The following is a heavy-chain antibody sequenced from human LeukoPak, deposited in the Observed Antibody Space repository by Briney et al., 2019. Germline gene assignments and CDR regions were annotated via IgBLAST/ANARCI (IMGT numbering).Heavy chain of an antibody. J-gene: IGHJ4*02. CDR3: ARVVLEDIVVVPAAPYYFDY. CDR2: IYYSGST. Sequence: SETLSLTCTVSGGSISSSSYYWGWIRQPPGKGLEWIGSIYYSGSTYYNPSLKSRVTISVDTSKNQFSLKLSSVTAADTAVYCCARVVLEDIVVVPAAPYYFDYWGQGTLVTVSS. CDR1: GGSISSSSYY. V-gene: IGHV4-39*07. D-gene: IGHD2-2*01.